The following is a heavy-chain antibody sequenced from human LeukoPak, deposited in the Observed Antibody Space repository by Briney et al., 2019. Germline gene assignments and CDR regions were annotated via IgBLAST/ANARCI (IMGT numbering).Heavy chain of an antibody. D-gene: IGHD3-16*01. CDR3: ARDGLIGDY. CDR1: GFTFSSYT. CDR2: ISSSGGYI. Sequence: GGSLRLSCAASGFTFSSYTMNWVRQAPGKGLEWVSSISSSGGYIYHSDSVKGRFTISRDNAKNSLYLQMNSLRAEDTAVYYCARDGLIGDYWGQGTLVTVSS. J-gene: IGHJ4*02. V-gene: IGHV3-21*01.